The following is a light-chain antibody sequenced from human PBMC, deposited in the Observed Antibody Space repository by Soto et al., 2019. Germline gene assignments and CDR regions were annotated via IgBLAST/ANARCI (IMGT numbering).Light chain of an antibody. J-gene: IGKJ1*01. CDR3: QQYKSHRRT. CDR1: QNINIY. CDR2: AAS. V-gene: IGKV1-39*01. Sequence: MSNSASSVSANEGGRVTITRRASQNINIYLNCYQQKPGKAPQVLIYAASSLQSGVPSRFTGSGSGTEFTLTISSVQPDDFVTYYCQQYKSHRRTFGQGTKLDIK.